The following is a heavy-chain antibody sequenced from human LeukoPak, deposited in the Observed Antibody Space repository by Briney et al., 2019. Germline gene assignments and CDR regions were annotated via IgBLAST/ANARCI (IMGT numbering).Heavy chain of an antibody. CDR2: ISGSGGST. CDR3: AKVSGITMVRGVTKYYFDY. CDR1: GFTFSNYA. J-gene: IGHJ4*02. D-gene: IGHD3-10*01. V-gene: IGHV3-23*01. Sequence: GGSLRLSCAASGFTFSNYAMSWVRQAPGKGLEWVSAISGSGGSTYYADSVKGRFTISRDNSKNTLYLQMNSLRAKDTAVYYCAKVSGITMVRGVTKYYFDYWGQGTLVTVSS.